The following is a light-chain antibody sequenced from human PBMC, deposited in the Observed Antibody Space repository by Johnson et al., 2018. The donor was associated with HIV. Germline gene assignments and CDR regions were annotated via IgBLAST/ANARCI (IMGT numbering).Light chain of an antibody. CDR1: SSNIGNSY. Sequence: QAVLTQPPSVSAAPGQKVTISCSGSSSNIGNSYVSWYQQLPGTAPKLLIYEDNKRPSGIPDRFSGSKSGAPATLGITGLKTGDEADYYCGIWDASLSPLYVFGTGTTITVL. CDR2: EDN. J-gene: IGLJ1*01. CDR3: GIWDASLSPLYV. V-gene: IGLV1-51*02.